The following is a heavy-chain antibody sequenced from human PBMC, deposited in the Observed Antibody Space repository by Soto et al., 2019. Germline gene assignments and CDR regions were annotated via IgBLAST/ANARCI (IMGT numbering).Heavy chain of an antibody. D-gene: IGHD3-10*01. V-gene: IGHV3-7*04. CDR2: IKQDGSEK. CDR1: GFTFSSYW. Sequence: GGSLRLSCAASGFTFSSYWMSWVRQAPGKGLEWVANIKQDGSEKYYVDSVKGRFTISRDNAKNSLYLQMNSLRAEDTALYYCARDKRFGEPRWVNFDYWGQGTLVTVSS. CDR3: ARDKRFGEPRWVNFDY. J-gene: IGHJ4*02.